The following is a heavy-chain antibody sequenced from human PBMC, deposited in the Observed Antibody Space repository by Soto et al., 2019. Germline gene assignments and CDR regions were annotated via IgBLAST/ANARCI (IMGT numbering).Heavy chain of an antibody. CDR3: AKAKNDYNWDNRPPFDY. CDR1: GFTLRNYA. CDR2: ISANDVGT. J-gene: IGHJ4*02. Sequence: GGSLRLSCEGSGFTLRNYAMTWVRQAPGKGLEWVSLISANDVGTYYAESVKTRFTISTDQSRNTVYLQMDSLRADDMAIYYCAKAKNDYNWDNRPPFDYWGQGTLVT. V-gene: IGHV3-23*01. D-gene: IGHD1-20*01.